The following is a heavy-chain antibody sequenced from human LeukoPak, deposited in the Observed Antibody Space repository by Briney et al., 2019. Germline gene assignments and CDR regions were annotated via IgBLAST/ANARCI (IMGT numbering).Heavy chain of an antibody. CDR3: AKGGGFDS. J-gene: IGHJ4*02. D-gene: IGHD3-16*01. Sequence: GGSLRLSCAASGFTFDDYAMHWVRQAPGKGLEWVSVITWDGRNTYYADSVKGRFTISRDNSNNSLYLELNSLRPEDTAFYYCAKGGGFDSWGQGTLVTVSS. CDR1: GFTFDDYA. CDR2: ITWDGRNT. V-gene: IGHV3-43D*03.